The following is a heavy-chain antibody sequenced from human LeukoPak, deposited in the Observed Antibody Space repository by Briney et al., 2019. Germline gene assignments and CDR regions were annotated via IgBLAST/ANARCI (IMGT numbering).Heavy chain of an antibody. CDR1: GGSISSGGYS. J-gene: IGHJ4*02. D-gene: IGHD5-18*01. CDR3: ARGLHRGYSYGTFDY. V-gene: IGHV4-30-4*07. CDR2: IYYSGST. Sequence: SETLSLTCAVSGGSISSGGYSWSWIRQPPGKGLEWIGYIYYSGSTYYNPSLKSRVTISVDTSKNQFSLKLSSVTAADTAVYYCARGLHRGYSYGTFDYWGQGTLVTVSS.